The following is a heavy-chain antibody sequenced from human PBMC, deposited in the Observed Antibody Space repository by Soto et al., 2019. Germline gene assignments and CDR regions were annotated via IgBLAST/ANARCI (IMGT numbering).Heavy chain of an antibody. J-gene: IGHJ4*02. CDR3: ATSLWFGTQPEI. CDR2: ISPSGTT. Sequence: ETLSLTCAVYGGSFSNNYWTWFRQPPGKGLEWIGEISPSGTTKYIPSLKSRGTISVDTSRKQFFLKVTSVSAADTAVYYCATSLWFGTQPEIWGPGTLVTVSS. CDR1: GGSFSNNY. D-gene: IGHD3-10*01. V-gene: IGHV4-34*01.